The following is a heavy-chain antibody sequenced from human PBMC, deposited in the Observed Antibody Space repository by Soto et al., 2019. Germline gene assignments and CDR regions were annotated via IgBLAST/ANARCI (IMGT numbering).Heavy chain of an antibody. D-gene: IGHD3-3*01. CDR2: ISAYNGNT. Sequence: QVQLVQSGAEVKKPGASVKVSCKASGYTFTSYGISWVRQAPGQGLEWMGWISAYNGNTNYAQKLQGRVTMTTDTTTSTAYMELRSLRSDDTAVYYCARVRGYDFWSGYQRHDYWGQGTLVTVSS. J-gene: IGHJ4*02. CDR1: GYTFTSYG. V-gene: IGHV1-18*01. CDR3: ARVRGYDFWSGYQRHDY.